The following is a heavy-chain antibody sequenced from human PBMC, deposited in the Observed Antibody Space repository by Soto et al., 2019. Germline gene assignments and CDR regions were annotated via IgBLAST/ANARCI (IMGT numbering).Heavy chain of an antibody. CDR3: ARGYHYYDSSGYDKWDAFDI. J-gene: IGHJ3*02. CDR2: ISSSSSYI. D-gene: IGHD3-22*01. CDR1: GFTFSSYS. V-gene: IGHV3-21*01. Sequence: PGGSLRLSCAASGFTFSSYSMNWVRQAPGKGLEWVSSISSSSSYIYYADSVKGRFTISRDNAKNSLYLQMNSLRAEDTAVYYCARGYHYYDSSGYDKWDAFDIWGQGTMVTAS.